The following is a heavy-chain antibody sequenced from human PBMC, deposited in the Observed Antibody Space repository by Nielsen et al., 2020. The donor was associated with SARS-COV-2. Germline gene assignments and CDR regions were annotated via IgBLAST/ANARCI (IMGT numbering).Heavy chain of an antibody. CDR3: ARAKLGYYYYGMDV. Sequence: SETLSLTCTVSGGSISSGGYYWSWIRQHPGKGLEWIGYIYYSGSTYYNPSLKSRVTISVDTSKNQFSLKLSSVTAADTAVYYCARAKLGYYYYGMDVWGQGTTVTVSS. CDR1: GGSISSGGYY. J-gene: IGHJ6*02. D-gene: IGHD7-27*01. V-gene: IGHV4-31*03. CDR2: IYYSGST.